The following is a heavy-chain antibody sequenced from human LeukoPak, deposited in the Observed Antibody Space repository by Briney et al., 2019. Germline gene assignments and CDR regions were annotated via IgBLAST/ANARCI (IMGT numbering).Heavy chain of an antibody. CDR3: ARGGVVAAFRHNWFDP. D-gene: IGHD2-15*01. V-gene: IGHV4-59*12. J-gene: IGHJ5*02. Sequence: SETLSLTCTVSGGSISSYYWSWIRQPPGKGLEWIGYIYYSGSTNSNPSLKSRVTISVDTSKNQFSLKLSSVTAADTAVYYCARGGVVAAFRHNWFDPWGQGTLVTVSS. CDR2: IYYSGST. CDR1: GGSISSYY.